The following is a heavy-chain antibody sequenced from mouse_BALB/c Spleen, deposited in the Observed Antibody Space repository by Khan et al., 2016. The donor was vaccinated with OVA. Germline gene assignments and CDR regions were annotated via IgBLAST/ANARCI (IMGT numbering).Heavy chain of an antibody. CDR2: IWAGGST. CDR3: ARALPYYRYDGYAMDY. V-gene: IGHV2-9*02. CDR1: GFSLTSYG. D-gene: IGHD2-14*01. Sequence: LKESGPGLVAPSQSLSITCTVSGFSLTSYGVHWVRQPPGKGLEWVGVIWAGGSTNYKSALMSRLSISKDNSKSQVFLKMNSLQTDDTAMYYCARALPYYRYDGYAMDYWGQGISVTVSS. J-gene: IGHJ4*01.